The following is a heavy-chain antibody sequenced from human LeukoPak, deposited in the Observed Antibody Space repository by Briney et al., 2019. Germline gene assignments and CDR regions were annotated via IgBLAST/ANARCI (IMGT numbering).Heavy chain of an antibody. CDR1: GYTPTELF. D-gene: IGHD1-26*01. CDR2: FDPEDGET. V-gene: IGHV1-24*01. CDR3: ATMITGIVGATATKSFDY. Sequence: ASVKVSCKVSGYTPTELFMHWVRQAPGKGLEWMGGFDPEDGETIYAQKFQGRVTMTEDTSTDTAYMELSSLRSEDTAVYYCATMITGIVGATATKSFDYWGQGTLVTVSS. J-gene: IGHJ4*02.